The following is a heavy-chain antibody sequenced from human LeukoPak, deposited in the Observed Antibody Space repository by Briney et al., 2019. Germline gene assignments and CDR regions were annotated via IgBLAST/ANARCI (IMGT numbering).Heavy chain of an antibody. Sequence: PSETLSLTCGVSGGSITTTSFDWAWIRQPPGQDLEWIATISSSGTAYYNPSLMSRVAISVDTSKNQFSLDLSTAASADTGLFYCARFKGGTGFDYWGQGILVIVSS. CDR3: ARFKGGTGFDY. CDR1: GGSITTTSFD. D-gene: IGHD1-26*01. V-gene: IGHV4-39*01. CDR2: ISSSGTA. J-gene: IGHJ4*02.